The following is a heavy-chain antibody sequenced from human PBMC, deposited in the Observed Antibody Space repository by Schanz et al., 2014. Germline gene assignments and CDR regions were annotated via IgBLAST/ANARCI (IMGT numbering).Heavy chain of an antibody. J-gene: IGHJ5*02. CDR2: INPIDGST. CDR1: GYTFTGYY. CDR3: ARGDVNWFDP. V-gene: IGHV1-46*01. Sequence: QVQLVQSGAEVKKPGASVRVSCKASGYTFTGYYMNWVRQAPGQGLEWIGLINPIDGSTTYPLRFHGRITMTRDTSTTTFYMDLSSLTSDDTAVYYCARGDVNWFDPWGQGTLVTVSS.